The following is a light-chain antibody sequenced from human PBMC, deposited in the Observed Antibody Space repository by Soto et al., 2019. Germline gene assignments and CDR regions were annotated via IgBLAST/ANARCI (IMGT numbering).Light chain of an antibody. CDR1: QSISTY. Sequence: IQMTQSPSSLSASVGDRVTFICRASQSISTYLNWYEKKPGKAPNLLIYGASNLQSGVPSTFSGGGSGTDFTLTISSLQPEDFATYDCQQTFNTLSITFGQGTRLEIK. CDR3: QQTFNTLSIT. J-gene: IGKJ5*01. CDR2: GAS. V-gene: IGKV1-39*01.